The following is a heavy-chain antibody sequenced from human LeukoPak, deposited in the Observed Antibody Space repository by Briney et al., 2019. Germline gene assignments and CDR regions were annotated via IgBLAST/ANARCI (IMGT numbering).Heavy chain of an antibody. D-gene: IGHD5-18*01. CDR3: AKAEGYGARDY. J-gene: IGHJ4*02. CDR1: GYTFTSYY. Sequence: ASVKVSCKTSGYTFTSYYIYWVRQAPGQGLESMGIINPSGGITTYSQKFQGRVTMTRDTSTRTAYMELNNLTSGDTAVYYCAKAEGYGARDYWGQGTLVTVSS. CDR2: INPSGGIT. V-gene: IGHV1-46*01.